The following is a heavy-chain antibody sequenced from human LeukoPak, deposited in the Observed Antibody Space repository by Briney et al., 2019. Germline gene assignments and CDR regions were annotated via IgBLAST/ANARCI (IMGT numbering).Heavy chain of an antibody. Sequence: GESLKISCKGSGYSFTSYWIGWVRQMPGKGLEWMGIIYPGDSDTTYSPSLQGQITISADKSISTAYLQWSSLKASDTAMYYCARPTSGYSSGPFDYWGQGTLVTVSS. V-gene: IGHV5-51*01. CDR1: GYSFTSYW. CDR3: ARPTSGYSSGPFDY. CDR2: IYPGDSDT. D-gene: IGHD6-25*01. J-gene: IGHJ4*02.